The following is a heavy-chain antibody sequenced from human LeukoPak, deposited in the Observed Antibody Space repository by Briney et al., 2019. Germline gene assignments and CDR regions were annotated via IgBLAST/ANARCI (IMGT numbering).Heavy chain of an antibody. CDR3: AKGSSGYFADL. J-gene: IGHJ5*02. Sequence: GGSLRLSCTASGFIFNNFGLMWVRQAPGKGLEWVSAISNDGGGTTYADFVKGRFTISRGNSKNTLFLQMNSLRAEDTALYYCAKGSSGYFADLWGQGTLVTVSS. V-gene: IGHV3-23*01. CDR1: GFIFNNFG. CDR2: ISNDGGGT. D-gene: IGHD3-22*01.